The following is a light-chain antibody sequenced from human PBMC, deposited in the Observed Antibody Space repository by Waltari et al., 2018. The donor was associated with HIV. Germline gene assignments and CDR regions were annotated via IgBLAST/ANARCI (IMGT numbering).Light chain of an antibody. J-gene: IGLJ1*01. V-gene: IGLV1-44*01. CDR3: AAWDDTMNGGV. CDR2: NND. Sequence: QSVLTQPPSASGTPGQGVTISCSGSISTIGRNSVNWYQQFPGTAPKLLIYNNDHRPSGVPDRFSGSQSGTSASLAISGLQSEDEADYYCAAWDDTMNGGVFGTGTKVIVL. CDR1: ISTIGRNS.